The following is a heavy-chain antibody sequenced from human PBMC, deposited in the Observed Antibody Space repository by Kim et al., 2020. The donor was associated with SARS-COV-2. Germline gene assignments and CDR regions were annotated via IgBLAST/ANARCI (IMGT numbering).Heavy chain of an antibody. CDR2: IYYSGST. Sequence: SETLSLTCTVSGGSISSGDYYWSWIRQPPGKGLEWIGYIYYSGSTYYNPSLKSRVTISVDTSKNQFSLKLSSVTAADTAVYYCARDYFELVYYGSGSYGFYGMDVWGQGTTVTVSS. D-gene: IGHD3-10*01. CDR3: ARDYFELVYYGSGSYGFYGMDV. CDR1: GGSISSGDYY. J-gene: IGHJ6*02. V-gene: IGHV4-30-4*01.